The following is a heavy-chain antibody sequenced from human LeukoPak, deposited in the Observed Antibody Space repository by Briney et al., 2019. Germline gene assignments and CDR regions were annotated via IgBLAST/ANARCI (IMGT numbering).Heavy chain of an antibody. CDR2: IRYDGSDK. Sequence: GGSLRLSCAASGFTFGSYGLHWVRQAPGKGLEWVAFIRYDGSDKYYADSVKGRFTISRGNSKDTLYLQMNSLRTEDTAVYYCAKDLTTVTTQGDYWGQGTLVTVSS. CDR3: AKDLTTVTTQGDY. CDR1: GFTFGSYG. J-gene: IGHJ4*02. V-gene: IGHV3-30*02. D-gene: IGHD4-17*01.